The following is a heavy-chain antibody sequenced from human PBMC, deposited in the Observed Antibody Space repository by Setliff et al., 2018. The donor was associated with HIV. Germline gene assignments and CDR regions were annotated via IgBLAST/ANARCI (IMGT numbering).Heavy chain of an antibody. Sequence: AALVKVSCKASGYTFTSYDINWVRQATGQGLEWMGWMNPNSGNTGYAQKFQGRVTMTRNTSISTAYMELSSLRSEDTAVYYCARSEGVDSYYNFWSGQPTYYYYMDVWGKGTTVTVSS. CDR1: GYTFTSYD. CDR2: MNPNSGNT. CDR3: ARSEGVDSYYNFWSGQPTYYYYMDV. D-gene: IGHD3-3*01. J-gene: IGHJ6*03. V-gene: IGHV1-8*02.